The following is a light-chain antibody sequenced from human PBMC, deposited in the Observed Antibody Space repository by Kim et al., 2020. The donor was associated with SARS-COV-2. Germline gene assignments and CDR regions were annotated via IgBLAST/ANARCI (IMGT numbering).Light chain of an antibody. V-gene: IGLV2-14*03. CDR3: SSYTSSSALGVV. J-gene: IGLJ2*01. Sequence: SRTHSCAGRSSDVVDYHYVPWYQQHPGKAPELMIYDVSTRPSGVSNRFSGSKSGNTATLTISGLQAEDEADYYCSSYTSSSALGVVFGGGTQLTVL. CDR2: DVS. CDR1: SSDVVDYHY.